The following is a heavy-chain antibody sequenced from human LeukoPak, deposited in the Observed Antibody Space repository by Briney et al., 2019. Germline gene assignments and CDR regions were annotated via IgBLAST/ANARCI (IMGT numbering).Heavy chain of an antibody. Sequence: SETLSLTCAVSGYSISSGYYWGWIRQPPGKGLEWIGSIYHSGSTYYNPSLKSRVTISVDTSKNQFSLKLSSVTAADTAVYYWAREQHLLAWFDPWGQGTLVTVSS. CDR1: GYSISSGYY. V-gene: IGHV4-38-2*02. D-gene: IGHD2-15*01. J-gene: IGHJ5*02. CDR3: AREQHLLAWFDP. CDR2: IYHSGST.